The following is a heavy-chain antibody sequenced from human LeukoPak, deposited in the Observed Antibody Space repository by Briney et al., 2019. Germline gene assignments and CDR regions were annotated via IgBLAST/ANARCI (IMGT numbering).Heavy chain of an antibody. CDR1: GFTFSSYS. D-gene: IGHD1-1*01. J-gene: IGHJ4*02. Sequence: GGSLRLSCAASGFTFSSYSMNWVRQAPGKGLEWVSSISSSSSYIYYADSVKGRFTISRDNAKNSLFLQMNSLRAEDTAVYYCAKAPPYKKYFDYWGQGTLVTVSS. CDR3: AKAPPYKKYFDY. V-gene: IGHV3-21*04. CDR2: ISSSSSYI.